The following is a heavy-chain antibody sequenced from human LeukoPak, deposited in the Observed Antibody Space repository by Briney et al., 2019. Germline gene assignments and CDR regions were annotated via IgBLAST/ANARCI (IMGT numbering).Heavy chain of an antibody. CDR1: GGSLRGYY. J-gene: IGHJ5*02. Sequence: SQTLSLTCTVSGGSLRGYYWTWIPHPPGPGLEWIGCIYSSGSTSYKPSLKRRTTISVDTSKNQFSLNLSSVTAADTAVYYCVRGKAAAGAIWFDPWGQGTLVTVSS. CDR3: VRGKAAAGAIWFDP. V-gene: IGHV4-59*01. D-gene: IGHD6-13*01. CDR2: IYSSGST.